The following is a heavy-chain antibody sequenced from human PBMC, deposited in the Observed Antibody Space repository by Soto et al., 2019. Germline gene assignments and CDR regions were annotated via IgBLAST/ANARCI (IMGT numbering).Heavy chain of an antibody. CDR1: GYSFTSYW. V-gene: IGHV5-51*01. CDR2: IYPGDSDT. CDR3: ARLEGPVLRYFDWLSNLDY. D-gene: IGHD3-9*01. J-gene: IGHJ4*02. Sequence: GESLKISCKGSGYSFTSYWIGWVRQMPGKGLEWMGIIYPGDSDTRYSPSFQGQVTISADKSISTAYLQWSSLKASDTAMCYCARLEGPVLRYFDWLSNLDYWGQGTLVTAPQ.